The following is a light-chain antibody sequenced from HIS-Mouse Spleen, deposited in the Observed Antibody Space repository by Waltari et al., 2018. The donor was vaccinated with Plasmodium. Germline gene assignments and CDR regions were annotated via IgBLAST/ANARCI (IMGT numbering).Light chain of an antibody. J-gene: IGKJ3*01. CDR1: QSISSY. Sequence: DIQMTQSPSSLSASVGDRVTITCRASQSISSYLNWYQQKPGKAPKHLIYAASSLQSGIPSRFSGSGSGTDFTLTISSLQPADFATYYWQQSYSTPPFTFGPATKVHIK. CDR3: QQSYSTPPFT. V-gene: IGKV1-39*01. CDR2: AAS.